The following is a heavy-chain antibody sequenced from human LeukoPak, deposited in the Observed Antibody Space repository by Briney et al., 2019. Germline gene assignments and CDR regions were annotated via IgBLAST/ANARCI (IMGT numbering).Heavy chain of an antibody. D-gene: IGHD2-2*01. CDR3: ARSGYSSTWYLQNFELDY. CDR1: GFTFSSYD. J-gene: IGHJ4*02. CDR2: IYSGGST. V-gene: IGHV3-NL1*01. Sequence: GGSLRLSCAASGFTFSSYDMHWVRQAPGKGLEWVSVIYSGGSTYYADSVKGRFTISRDNAKNSLYLQMNSLRAEDTAVYFCARSGYSSTWYLQNFELDYWGQGTLVTVSS.